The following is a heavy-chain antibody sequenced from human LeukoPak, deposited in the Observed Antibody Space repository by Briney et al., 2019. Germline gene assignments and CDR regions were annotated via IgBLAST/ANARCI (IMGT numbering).Heavy chain of an antibody. CDR3: ARVRCSEGKCNFFDY. J-gene: IGHJ4*02. CDR1: GASITNSDW. D-gene: IGHD2-15*01. Sequence: PSETLSLTCSVSGASITNSDWWTWVRQPPGEGLEWIGEICHGGTTKYSPSLKSRVTISVDKSKNQFSLKLSSVSAADTAVYYCARVRCSEGKCNFFDYWGQGTLVTVSS. V-gene: IGHV4-4*02. CDR2: ICHGGTT.